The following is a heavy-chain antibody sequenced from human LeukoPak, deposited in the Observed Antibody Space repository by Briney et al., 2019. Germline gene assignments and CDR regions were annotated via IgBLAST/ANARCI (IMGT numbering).Heavy chain of an antibody. D-gene: IGHD1-14*01. J-gene: IGHJ4*02. Sequence: ASVKVSCKASGYTFTSYGISWVRQAPGQRLEWMGWINAGNGNTKYSQKFQGRVTITRDTSASTAYMELSSLRSEDTAVYYCARDHNRGRLVYQYWGQGTLVTVSS. CDR3: ARDHNRGRLVYQY. CDR1: GYTFTSYG. CDR2: INAGNGNT. V-gene: IGHV1-3*01.